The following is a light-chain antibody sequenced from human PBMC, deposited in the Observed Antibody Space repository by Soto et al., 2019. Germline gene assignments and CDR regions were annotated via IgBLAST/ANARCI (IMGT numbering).Light chain of an antibody. CDR3: LLSYSGTNWV. CDR2: DTT. CDR1: TGAVTSGNY. J-gene: IGLJ3*02. V-gene: IGLV7-46*01. Sequence: QAVETQEPSLTVSPGGTVTLTCGSSTGAVTSGNYPYWFQKKPGQAPRTLIYDTTNKQSWTPARFSGSLLGGKAALTLAGAQTDDEADYYCLLSYSGTNWVFGGGTKLTVL.